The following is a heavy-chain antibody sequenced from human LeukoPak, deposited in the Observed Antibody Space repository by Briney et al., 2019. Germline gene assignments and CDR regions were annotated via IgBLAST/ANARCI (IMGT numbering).Heavy chain of an antibody. CDR1: GFTFSSHS. Sequence: GGSLRLSCAASGFTFSSHSMNWARQAPGKGLEWVSHITASGTAMFYADSMKGRFTISRDNAKNSLYLQMNSLRDEDTAVYYCASSGSYRFDYWGQGTLVTVSS. CDR2: ITASGTAM. D-gene: IGHD1-26*01. V-gene: IGHV3-48*02. CDR3: ASSGSYRFDY. J-gene: IGHJ4*02.